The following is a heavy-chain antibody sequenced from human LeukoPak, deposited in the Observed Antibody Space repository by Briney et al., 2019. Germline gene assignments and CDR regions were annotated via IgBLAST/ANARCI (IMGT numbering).Heavy chain of an antibody. Sequence: PSETLSLTCTVSGGSISSSSYYWGWIRQPPGKGLEWIGSIYYSGSTYYNPSLKSRVTISVDTSKNQLSLKLSSVTAADTAVYYCARLGEVTHETRGVHYFDYWGQGTLVTVSS. V-gene: IGHV4-39*01. CDR1: GGSISSSSYY. CDR2: IYYSGST. CDR3: ARLGEVTHETRGVHYFDY. D-gene: IGHD3-10*01. J-gene: IGHJ4*02.